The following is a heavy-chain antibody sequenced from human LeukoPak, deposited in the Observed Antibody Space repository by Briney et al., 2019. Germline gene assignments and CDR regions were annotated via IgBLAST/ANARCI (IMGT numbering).Heavy chain of an antibody. D-gene: IGHD6-19*01. V-gene: IGHV7-4-1*02. J-gene: IGHJ6*02. CDR1: GYTFTSYA. Sequence: GASVKVSCKASGYTFTSYAMNWVRQAPGQGLEWMGWINTNTGNPTYAQGFTGRFVFSLDTSVSTAYLQISSLKAEDTAVYYCARDWHSSGWYRGSYYYYGMDVWGQGTTVTVSS. CDR2: INTNTGNP. CDR3: ARDWHSSGWYRGSYYYYGMDV.